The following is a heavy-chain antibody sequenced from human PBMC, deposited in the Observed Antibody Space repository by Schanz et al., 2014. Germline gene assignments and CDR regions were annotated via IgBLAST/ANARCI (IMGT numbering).Heavy chain of an antibody. CDR3: ARPALWFGDNCFDP. CDR2: IKSDGSST. Sequence: EVQLVESGGGLVQPGGSLSLSCAASGFTFSSYWMHWVRQAPGKGLVWVSRIKSDGSSTSYADSVKGRFTISRDNAKNTLYLQMNSLRAEDTAVYYCARPALWFGDNCFDPWGQGTLVTVSS. V-gene: IGHV3-74*02. D-gene: IGHD3-10*01. CDR1: GFTFSSYW. J-gene: IGHJ5*02.